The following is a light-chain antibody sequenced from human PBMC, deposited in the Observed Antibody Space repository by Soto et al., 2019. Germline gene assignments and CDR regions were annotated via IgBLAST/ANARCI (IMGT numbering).Light chain of an antibody. CDR3: AAWDDSLNGHV. V-gene: IGLV1-44*01. CDR2: SNN. Sequence: QSVLTQPPSASGTPGQRVTISCSGSSSNIGSNTVNWYQQLPGTAPKLLIYSNNQRPSEVPDRFSGSKSGTSASLAISGLQSEDEADYYCAAWDDSLNGHVFGGGTKLTVL. J-gene: IGLJ2*01. CDR1: SSNIGSNT.